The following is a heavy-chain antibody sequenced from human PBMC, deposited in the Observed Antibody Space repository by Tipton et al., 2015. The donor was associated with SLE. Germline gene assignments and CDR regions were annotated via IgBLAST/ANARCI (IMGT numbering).Heavy chain of an antibody. Sequence: SLRLSCAASGFTFSSYAMSWVRQAPGKGLEWVSAISGSGGSTYYADSVKGRFTISRDNSKNTLYPQMNSLRAEDTAVYYCARGGVYSSSSDYWGQGTLVTVSS. J-gene: IGHJ4*02. CDR3: ARGGVYSSSSDY. D-gene: IGHD6-6*01. CDR1: GFTFSSYA. V-gene: IGHV3-23*01. CDR2: ISGSGGST.